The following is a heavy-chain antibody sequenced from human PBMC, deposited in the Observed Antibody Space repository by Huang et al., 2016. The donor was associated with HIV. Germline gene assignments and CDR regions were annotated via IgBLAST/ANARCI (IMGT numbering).Heavy chain of an antibody. CDR1: GFSFSHYG. Sequence: QEQLVESGGGVVQPGGSLRLSCATSGFSFSHYGMHWVRQAPVKGLELVAFIRFDGGNKHYADSAKGRFTISRDNSKKMLFLEMNSLRGDDTAFYYCATDLGGYSFDYWGQGALVSVSS. J-gene: IGHJ4*02. CDR3: ATDLGGYSFDY. V-gene: IGHV3-30*02. CDR2: IRFDGGNK. D-gene: IGHD2-21*02.